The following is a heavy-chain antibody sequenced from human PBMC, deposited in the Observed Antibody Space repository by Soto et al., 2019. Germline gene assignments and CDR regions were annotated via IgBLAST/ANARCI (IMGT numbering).Heavy chain of an antibody. CDR2: IYYSGST. D-gene: IGHD3-16*01. J-gene: IGHJ4*02. CDR3: ARAFNPNIYVWGSFAYFDY. CDR1: GGSISSGGYY. Sequence: QVQLQESGPGLVKPSQTLSLTCTVSGGSISSGGYYWSWIRQHPGKGLEWIGYIYYSGSTYYNPSLKSRVTISVDTSKNQFSLKLSSVTAADTAVYYCARAFNPNIYVWGSFAYFDYWGQGTLVTVSS. V-gene: IGHV4-31*03.